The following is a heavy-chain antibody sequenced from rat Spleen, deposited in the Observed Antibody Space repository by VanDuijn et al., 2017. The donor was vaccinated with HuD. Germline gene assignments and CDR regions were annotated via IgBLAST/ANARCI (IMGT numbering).Heavy chain of an antibody. CDR1: GFTFSNYY. J-gene: IGHJ4*01. Sequence: EVQLVESGGGLVQPGRSLKLSCAASGFTFSNYYMAWVRQAPTKGLEWVAYISTGGGSTYYRDSVKGRFTISRDNAQSTLYLQMDSLRSEDTATYYCARHPYYYDPLMDAWGQGASVTVSS. D-gene: IGHD1-12*01. CDR3: ARHPYYYDPLMDA. CDR2: ISTGGGST. V-gene: IGHV5-27*01.